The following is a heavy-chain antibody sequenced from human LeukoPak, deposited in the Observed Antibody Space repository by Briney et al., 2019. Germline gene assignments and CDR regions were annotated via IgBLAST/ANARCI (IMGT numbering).Heavy chain of an antibody. D-gene: IGHD2-2*01. CDR1: GGSISSSSYY. V-gene: IGHV4-39*01. CDR3: ARASTPAAPFDY. J-gene: IGHJ4*02. Sequence: PSETLSLXCTVSGGSISSSSYYWGWIRQPPGKGLEWIGSIYYSGSTYYNPSLKSRVTISVDTSKNQFSLKLSSVTAADTAVYYCARASTPAAPFDYWGQGNLVTVSS. CDR2: IYYSGST.